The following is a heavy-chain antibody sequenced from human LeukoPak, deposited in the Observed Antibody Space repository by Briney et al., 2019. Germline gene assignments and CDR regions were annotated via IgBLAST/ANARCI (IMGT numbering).Heavy chain of an antibody. D-gene: IGHD2-15*01. CDR3: ARGTQAARHRYYYYYGMDV. CDR1: GGSFSGYY. Sequence: SETLSLTCAVYGGSFSGYYWSWIRQPPGKGLEWIGEINHSGSTNYNPSLKSRVTISVDTSKNQFSLKLSSVTAADTAVYYCARGTQAARHRYYYYYGMDVWGRGTTVTVSS. J-gene: IGHJ6*02. CDR2: INHSGST. V-gene: IGHV4-34*01.